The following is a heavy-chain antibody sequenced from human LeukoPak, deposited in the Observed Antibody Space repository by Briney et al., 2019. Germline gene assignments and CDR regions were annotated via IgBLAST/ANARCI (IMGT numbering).Heavy chain of an antibody. V-gene: IGHV1-69*13. J-gene: IGHJ4*02. D-gene: IGHD1-26*01. CDR1: GGTFTSYG. Sequence: GASVKVSCKASGGTFTSYGISWVRQAPGQGLEWMGGIIPIFGTANYAQKFQGRVTITADESTSTAYMELSSLRSEDTAVYYCASSGYGGQPFDYWGQGTLVTVSS. CDR3: ASSGYGGQPFDY. CDR2: IIPIFGTA.